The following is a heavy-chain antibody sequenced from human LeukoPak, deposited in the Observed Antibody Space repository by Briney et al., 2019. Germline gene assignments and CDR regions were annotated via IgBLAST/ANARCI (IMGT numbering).Heavy chain of an antibody. CDR3: ARDLAYWALSPH. D-gene: IGHD2-15*01. Sequence: GGSLRLSCAASGFTFSNYGMHWVRQPPGKGLEWVAGIQHDGSIQYYADSVEGRFAISRDDSKSTLYLQMDSLTAEDTAVYYCARDLAYWALSPHWGQGTLVTVSS. V-gene: IGHV3-33*01. CDR1: GFTFSNYG. J-gene: IGHJ4*02. CDR2: IQHDGSIQ.